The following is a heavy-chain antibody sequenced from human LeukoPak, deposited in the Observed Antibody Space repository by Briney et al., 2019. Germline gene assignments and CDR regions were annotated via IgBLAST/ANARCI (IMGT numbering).Heavy chain of an antibody. D-gene: IGHD2-2*01. CDR2: ISYDGSNK. Sequence: PGRSLRLSCAASGFTFSSYGMHSVRQAPGKGLEWVAVISYDGSNKYYADSVKGRFTIPRDNSKNTLYLQMNSLRAEDTAVYYCARRYCSSTSCLFDYWGQGTLVTVSS. CDR3: ARRYCSSTSCLFDY. V-gene: IGHV3-30*03. J-gene: IGHJ4*02. CDR1: GFTFSSYG.